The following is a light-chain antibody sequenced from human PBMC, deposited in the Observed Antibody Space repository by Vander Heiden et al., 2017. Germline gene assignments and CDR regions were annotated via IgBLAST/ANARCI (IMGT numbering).Light chain of an antibody. Sequence: QSVLTQPPSVSGAPGQRITISCTGSSSNIGAGYDVHWYQQLPGTAPKLLIYGNSNRPSGVPDRFSGSKSGTSASLAITGLQPEDEADYYGQSYDSSLSGLWVFGGGTKLTVL. CDR1: SSNIGAGYD. V-gene: IGLV1-40*01. CDR2: GNS. CDR3: QSYDSSLSGLWV. J-gene: IGLJ3*02.